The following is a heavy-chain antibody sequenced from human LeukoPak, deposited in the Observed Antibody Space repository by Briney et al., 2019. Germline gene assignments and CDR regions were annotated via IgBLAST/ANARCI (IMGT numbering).Heavy chain of an antibody. V-gene: IGHV3-33*01. Sequence: HPGPCPRLSCAASGSTFITNGTQCARQAPGKGLEWVKAIRYDGSNKYYADSVKGRFTISRDNSKNTLYLQMNSLRAEDTAVYYCARGGERQWLPPQYYFDYWGQGTLVTVSS. J-gene: IGHJ4*02. CDR2: IRYDGSNK. CDR3: ARGGERQWLPPQYYFDY. D-gene: IGHD6-19*01. CDR1: GSTFITNG.